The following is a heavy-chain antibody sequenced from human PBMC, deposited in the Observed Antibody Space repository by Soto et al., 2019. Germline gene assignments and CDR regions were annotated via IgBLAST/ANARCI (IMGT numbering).Heavy chain of an antibody. Sequence: GGSLRLSCAASGFTFSSYAMSWVRQAPGKGLEWVSAISGSGGSTYYADSVKGRFTISRDNSKNTLDLQMNSLRAEDTAVYYCAKNVGEFGGVIAPGYYFDYWGQGTLVTVSS. J-gene: IGHJ4*02. V-gene: IGHV3-23*01. CDR3: AKNVGEFGGVIAPGYYFDY. CDR1: GFTFSSYA. CDR2: ISGSGGST. D-gene: IGHD3-16*02.